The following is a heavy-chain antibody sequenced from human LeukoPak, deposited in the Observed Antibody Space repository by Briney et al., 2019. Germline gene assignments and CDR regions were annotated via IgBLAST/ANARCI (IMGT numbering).Heavy chain of an antibody. V-gene: IGHV3-74*01. CDR1: GFTFSSYW. D-gene: IGHD6-19*01. CDR3: ARAGDRLAVAGILNY. J-gene: IGHJ4*02. Sequence: PGGSLRLSCAASGFTFSSYWMHWVRQAPGKGLVWVSRINSDGSSTSYADSVKGRSTISRDNAKNTLYLQMNSLRAEDTAVYYCARAGDRLAVAGILNYWGQGTLVTVSS. CDR2: INSDGSST.